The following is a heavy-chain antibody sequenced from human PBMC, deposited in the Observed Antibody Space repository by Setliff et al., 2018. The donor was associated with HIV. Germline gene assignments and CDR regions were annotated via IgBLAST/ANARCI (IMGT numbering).Heavy chain of an antibody. CDR3: GGNGYYSIDY. J-gene: IGHJ4*02. CDR2: IYHSGST. CDR1: GGSISSNW. Sequence: LSLTCAVSGGSISSNWWSWVRQSPGKGLEWIGEIYHSGSTHYNPSLQSRVTISVDKSKSQFSLRLNSVTAADTAVYYCGGNGYYSIDYWGQGTLVTVSS. V-gene: IGHV4-4*02. D-gene: IGHD3-22*01.